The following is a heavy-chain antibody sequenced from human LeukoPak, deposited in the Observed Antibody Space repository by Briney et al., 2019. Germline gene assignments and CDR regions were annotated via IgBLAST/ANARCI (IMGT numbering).Heavy chain of an antibody. D-gene: IGHD3-10*01. CDR1: GFTFDDYG. Sequence: GGSLRLSCAASGFTFDDYGMSWVRQAPGKGLEWVSGINWNGGSTGYADSVKGRFTISRDNAKNSLYLQMNSLRAEDTALYYCVRVSYYGSGNMDVWGKGTTVTVSS. CDR3: VRVSYYGSGNMDV. V-gene: IGHV3-20*04. J-gene: IGHJ6*03. CDR2: INWNGGST.